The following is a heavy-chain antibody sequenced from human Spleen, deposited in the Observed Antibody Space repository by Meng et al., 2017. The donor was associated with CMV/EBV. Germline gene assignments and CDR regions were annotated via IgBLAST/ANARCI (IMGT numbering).Heavy chain of an antibody. V-gene: IGHV1-69-2*01. Sequence: SSQVSGYTFSDSFIQWVPQAPGRGLEWMGLIDPKDGETMYAEKFQGRVTIRADTSIDTVYMELSSLRSEDAAVYFCARSGRYNSFDSWGQGTLVTVSS. CDR1: GYTFSDSF. D-gene: IGHD1-26*01. CDR3: ARSGRYNSFDS. J-gene: IGHJ5*01. CDR2: IDPKDGET.